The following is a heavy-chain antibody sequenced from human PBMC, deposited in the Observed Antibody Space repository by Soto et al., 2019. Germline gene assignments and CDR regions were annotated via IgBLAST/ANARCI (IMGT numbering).Heavy chain of an antibody. V-gene: IGHV4-61*01. D-gene: IGHD3-16*01. CDR1: GGSVSSESHY. CDR2: IYYTGST. Sequence: NPSETLSLTCTVSGGSVSSESHYWSWIRQTPGKGLEWIGYIYYTGSTNYNPSLKGRVTMSVDTSRDQVSLRLRSVTRADTAVYYCARDQYDFLTCSDYYAIAVWGPGTKVTVCS. CDR3: ARDQYDFLTCSDYYAIAV. J-gene: IGHJ6*02.